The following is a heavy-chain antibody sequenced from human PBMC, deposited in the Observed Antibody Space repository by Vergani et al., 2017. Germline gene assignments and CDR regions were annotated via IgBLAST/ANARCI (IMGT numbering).Heavy chain of an antibody. D-gene: IGHD3-9*01. Sequence: VQLVESGGGLVKPGGSLRLSCAASGFTFSDYYMSWIRQAPGKGLEWVSYISSSSSYTNYADSVKGRFTISRDNAKNSLYLQMNSLRAEDTAVYYCARHHYDILTGYSLFDYWGQGTLVTVSS. V-gene: IGHV3-11*06. CDR2: ISSSSSYT. CDR3: ARHHYDILTGYSLFDY. CDR1: GFTFSDYY. J-gene: IGHJ4*02.